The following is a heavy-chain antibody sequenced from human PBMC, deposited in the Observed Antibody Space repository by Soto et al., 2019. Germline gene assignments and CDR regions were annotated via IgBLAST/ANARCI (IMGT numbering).Heavy chain of an antibody. J-gene: IGHJ1*01. D-gene: IGHD6-25*01. CDR2: ISYDGGDK. Sequence: PGGSLRLSCVASGFTFSTFGMHWVRQAPGRGLEWLAIISYDGGDKYYAESVKGRFTISRDNSKNTLYLQMNSLRPEDTAIYYCAKKRSGFSWSTSTGFVFHYWGQGAPVTV. CDR3: AKKRSGFSWSTSTGFVFHY. V-gene: IGHV3-30*18. CDR1: GFTFSTFG.